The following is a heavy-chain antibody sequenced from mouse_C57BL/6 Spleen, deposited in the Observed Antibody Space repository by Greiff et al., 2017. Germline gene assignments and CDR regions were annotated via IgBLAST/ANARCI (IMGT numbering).Heavy chain of an antibody. V-gene: IGHV14-3*01. CDR3: ATSFFTPVAY. J-gene: IGHJ3*01. Sequence: AQPNQSVAELVRPGASVKLSCTASGFNIKNTYMHWVKQRPEQGLEWIGRIDPANGITKYAPKFQGKATLTADTSSNTAYLQLRSLTVEDTAIYYCATSFFTPVAYWGQGTLVTVSA. CDR1: GFNIKNTY. CDR2: IDPANGIT.